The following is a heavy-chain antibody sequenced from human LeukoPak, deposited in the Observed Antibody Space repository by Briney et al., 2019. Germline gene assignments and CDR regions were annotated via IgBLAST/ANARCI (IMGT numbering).Heavy chain of an antibody. CDR3: ARARAIRAFDY. CDR1: GGSISSYY. Sequence: SETLSLTCTVSGGSISSYYWSWIRQPPGKGLEWIGYIYYSGSTNYNPSLKSRVTISVDTSKNQFSLKLSSATAADTAVYYCARARAIRAFDYWGQGTLVTVSS. CDR2: IYYSGST. J-gene: IGHJ4*02. V-gene: IGHV4-59*01. D-gene: IGHD2-21*01.